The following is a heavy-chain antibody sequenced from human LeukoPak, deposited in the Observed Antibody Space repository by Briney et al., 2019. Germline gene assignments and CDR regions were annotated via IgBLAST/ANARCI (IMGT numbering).Heavy chain of an antibody. J-gene: IGHJ4*02. CDR2: IYYSGST. V-gene: IGHV4-59*08. CDR3: ARLNGGKWIRLWSYDY. D-gene: IGHD5-18*01. Sequence: SETLSLTCTVSGGSISSYYWSWIRQPPGKGLEWIGYIYYSGSTNYNPSLKSRVTISVDTSKNQFSLKLSSVTAADTAVYYCARLNGGKWIRLWSYDYWGQGTLVTVSS. CDR1: GGSISSYY.